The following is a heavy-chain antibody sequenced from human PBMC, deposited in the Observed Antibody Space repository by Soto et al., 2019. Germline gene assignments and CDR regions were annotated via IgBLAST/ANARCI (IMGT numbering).Heavy chain of an antibody. V-gene: IGHV5-51*01. CDR2: IYPGDSDT. CDR3: AGGGVRGVITRTRDYYGMDV. J-gene: IGHJ6*02. D-gene: IGHD3-10*01. Sequence: GESLKDSCKGFGYSFTNYWIGWVRQIPGKGLEGMGIIYPGDSDTRYSPSFQGQVTISADKSISTAYLQWSSLKASDTAMYYCAGGGVRGVITRTRDYYGMDVWGQGTTVTVSS. CDR1: GYSFTNYW.